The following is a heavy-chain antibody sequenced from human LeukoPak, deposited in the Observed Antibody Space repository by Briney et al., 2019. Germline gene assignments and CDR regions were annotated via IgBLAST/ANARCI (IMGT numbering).Heavy chain of an antibody. CDR1: GFTFSSYS. D-gene: IGHD3-22*01. J-gene: IGHJ4*02. Sequence: GGSLRLSCAASGFTFSSYSMNWVRQAPGKGLEWVSSISSSSSYIYYADSVKGRFTISRDNAKNSLYLQMNSLRAEDTAVYYCARAYDSSGYPHYWDQGTLVTVSS. CDR2: ISSSSSYI. CDR3: ARAYDSSGYPHY. V-gene: IGHV3-21*01.